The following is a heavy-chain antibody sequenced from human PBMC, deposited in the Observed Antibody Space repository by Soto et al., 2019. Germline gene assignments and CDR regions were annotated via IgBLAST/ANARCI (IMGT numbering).Heavy chain of an antibody. Sequence: PGGSLRLSCAASGFTFSSYAMSWVRQAPGKGLEWVSAISGSGGSTYYADSVKGRFTISRDNSKNTLYLQMNSLRAEDTAVYYCAKDPRASSGYYYDYYCGMDVWGQGTTVTVSS. CDR1: GFTFSSYA. D-gene: IGHD3-22*01. J-gene: IGHJ6*02. CDR3: AKDPRASSGYYYDYYCGMDV. V-gene: IGHV3-23*01. CDR2: ISGSGGST.